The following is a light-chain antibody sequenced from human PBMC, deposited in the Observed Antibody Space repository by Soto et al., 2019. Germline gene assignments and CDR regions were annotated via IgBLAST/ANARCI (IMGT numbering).Light chain of an antibody. CDR1: QSLVYSDGNTD. J-gene: IGKJ3*01. V-gene: IGKV2-30*01. CDR3: MQGTHWPPA. Sequence: EVVLTESPLSLAVTRLQPASISCXAGQSLVYSDGNTDLNWFLQRPGQSPRRLIYKVSNRDSGVPDRFSGSGSGTEFTLKISRVEAEDVGVYYCMQGTHWPPAFGPGTKVDI. CDR2: KVS.